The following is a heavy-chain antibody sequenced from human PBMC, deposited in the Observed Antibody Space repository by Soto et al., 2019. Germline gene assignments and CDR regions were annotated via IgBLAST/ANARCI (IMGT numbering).Heavy chain of an antibody. Sequence: GGSLRLSCAASGFTFSSYAMSWVRQAPGKGLEWVSAISGSGGSTYYADSVKGRFTISRDNSKNTLYLQMNSLRAEDTAVYYCAKGLTVTTLRPLGYWGQGTLVTVSS. CDR2: ISGSGGST. D-gene: IGHD4-17*01. J-gene: IGHJ4*02. V-gene: IGHV3-23*01. CDR1: GFTFSSYA. CDR3: AKGLTVTTLRPLGY.